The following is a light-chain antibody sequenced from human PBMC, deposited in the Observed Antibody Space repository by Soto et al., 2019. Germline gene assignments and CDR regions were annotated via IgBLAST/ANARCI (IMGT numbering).Light chain of an antibody. CDR3: QQRSHWPRT. CDR1: QSVSSY. J-gene: IGKJ1*01. V-gene: IGKV3-11*01. Sequence: EIVMTQSPATLSVSPGERATLSCRASQSVSSYLAWYQQKPGQAPRLLIYDASNRATGIPARFGGSGSGTDFTLTISSLEPEDFAVYYCQQRSHWPRTFGQGTKVDIK. CDR2: DAS.